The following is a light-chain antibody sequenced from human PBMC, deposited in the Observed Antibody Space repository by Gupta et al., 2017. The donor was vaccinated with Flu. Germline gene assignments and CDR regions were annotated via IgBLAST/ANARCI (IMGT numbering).Light chain of an antibody. CDR2: NAS. CDR3: QQGDHLSHS. J-gene: IGKJ4*01. Sequence: DIQMTQSPSSLSASVGDRVTITCQASQDIRNYLHWYQQKPGKAPKLLIFNASNLEGGVPSRFSGSGSGTHFTFTINSRQSEEFATYYCQQGDHLSHSFGGWTKVEIK. V-gene: IGKV1-33*01. CDR1: QDIRNY.